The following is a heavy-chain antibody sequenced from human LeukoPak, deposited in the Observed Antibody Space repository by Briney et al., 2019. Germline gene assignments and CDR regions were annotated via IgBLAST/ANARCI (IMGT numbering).Heavy chain of an antibody. CDR3: TRPSFDP. CDR2: IRSKANSYAT. J-gene: IGHJ5*02. CDR1: GFTFSGSA. V-gene: IGHV3-73*01. Sequence: GGSLRLSCAASGFTFSGSAMHWVRQASGKGLEWVGRIRSKANSYATAYAASVKGRFTISRNDSKNTTYLQMNSLETEDTAMYFCTRPSFDPWGQGTLVTVSS.